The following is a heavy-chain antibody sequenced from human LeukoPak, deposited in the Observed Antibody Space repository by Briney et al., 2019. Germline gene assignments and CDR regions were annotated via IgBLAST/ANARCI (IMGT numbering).Heavy chain of an antibody. V-gene: IGHV3-23*01. Sequence: PGGSLRLSCAASGFTFNSYAMSWVRQAPGKWLEWVSTISGSGGSTYYADSVKGRFTISRDNSKNTLYLQMNSLRAEDTAVYYCAKVSSYYYYYMDVWGKGTTVTVSS. CDR2: ISGSGGST. CDR3: AKVSSYYYYYMDV. J-gene: IGHJ6*03. CDR1: GFTFNSYA. D-gene: IGHD6-6*01.